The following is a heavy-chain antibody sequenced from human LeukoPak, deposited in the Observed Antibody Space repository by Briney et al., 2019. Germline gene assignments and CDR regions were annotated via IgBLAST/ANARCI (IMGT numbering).Heavy chain of an antibody. J-gene: IGHJ4*02. D-gene: IGHD2-2*01. V-gene: IGHV3-23*01. CDR3: AAGPVVVPAAIGY. CDR2: ISGSGGST. Sequence: PGGSLRLSCAASGFTFSSYAMSWVRQAPGKGLEWVSAISGSGGSTYYADSVKGRFTISRDNSKNTLYLQMNSLRAEDTAVYYCAAGPVVVPAAIGYWGQGTLVTVSS. CDR1: GFTFSSYA.